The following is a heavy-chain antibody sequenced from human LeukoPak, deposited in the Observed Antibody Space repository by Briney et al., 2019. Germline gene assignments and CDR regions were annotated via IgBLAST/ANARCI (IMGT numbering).Heavy chain of an antibody. J-gene: IGHJ4*02. CDR1: GFTFSTYA. D-gene: IGHD5-12*01. Sequence: QPGGSLRLSCAASGFTFSTYAMSWVRQAPGKGLEWVSTIRGSGGSNTYYADSVQGRFTISRDNSKNTPYLQMNTLRAEDTAVYYCAKGVLRSSPDYWGQGTLVTVSS. CDR3: AKGVLRSSPDY. V-gene: IGHV3-23*01. CDR2: IRGSGGSNT.